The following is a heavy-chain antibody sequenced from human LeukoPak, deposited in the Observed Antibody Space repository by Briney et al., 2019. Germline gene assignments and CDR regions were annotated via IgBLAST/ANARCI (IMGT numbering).Heavy chain of an antibody. CDR3: AREGSSSWYRGIDP. D-gene: IGHD6-13*01. CDR2: VNESGGT. CDR1: GFTFSSYG. Sequence: GSLRLSCAASGFTFSSYGMSWIRQTPGKGLEWIGEVNESGGTNINPSLRSRVTLSVDTSKNQFSLKLISMTAADTAVYYCAREGSSSWYRGIDPWGQGTLVTVSS. J-gene: IGHJ5*02. V-gene: IGHV4-34*01.